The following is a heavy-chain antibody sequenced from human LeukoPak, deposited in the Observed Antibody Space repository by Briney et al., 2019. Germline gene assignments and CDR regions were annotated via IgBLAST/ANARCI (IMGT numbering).Heavy chain of an antibody. CDR3: ARESGAGRVGEYYFDY. Sequence: GGSLRLSCAASGFTVSSNYMSWVRQAPGKGLEWVSVIYGGGSTYYADSVKGRLTISRDNSKNTLYLQMNSLRAEDTAVYYCARESGAGRVGEYYFDYWGQGTLVTVSS. V-gene: IGHV3-53*01. CDR1: GFTVSSNY. CDR2: IYGGGST. D-gene: IGHD3-10*01. J-gene: IGHJ4*02.